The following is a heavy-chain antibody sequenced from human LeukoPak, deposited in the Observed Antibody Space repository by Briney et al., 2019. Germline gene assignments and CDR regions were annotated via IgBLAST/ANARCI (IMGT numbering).Heavy chain of an antibody. V-gene: IGHV1-2*02. J-gene: IGHJ4*02. CDR2: IIPNSSGT. D-gene: IGHD5-12*01. Sequence: ASVKVSCKASGYTFTGYYMHWVRQAPGQGLEWMGWIIPNSSGTNYAQKFQGRVTMTRDTSVSTAYMELSRLRSDDTAVYYCTRGGTIVATITYWYSSSWHLNSPGPPFDYWGQGTLVTVSS. CDR3: TRGGTIVATITYWYSSSWHLNSPGPPFDY. CDR1: GYTFTGYY.